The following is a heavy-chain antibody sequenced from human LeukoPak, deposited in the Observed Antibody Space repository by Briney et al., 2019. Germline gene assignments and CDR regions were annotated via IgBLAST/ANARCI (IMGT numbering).Heavy chain of an antibody. Sequence: GRSLRLSCAPSGFTFSSYGMHWVRQAPGRGLEWVAIIWHDGSNKYYADSVKGRFTISRDNSKNTLDLQMNSLRAEDTAVYYCARDRSSGAFDYWGQGTLVSVSS. CDR2: IWHDGSNK. CDR1: GFTFSSYG. J-gene: IGHJ4*02. D-gene: IGHD2-15*01. V-gene: IGHV3-33*01. CDR3: ARDRSSGAFDY.